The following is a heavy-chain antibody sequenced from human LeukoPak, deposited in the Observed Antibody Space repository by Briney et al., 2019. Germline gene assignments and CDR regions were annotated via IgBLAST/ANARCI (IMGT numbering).Heavy chain of an antibody. CDR3: TRRLDE. CDR2: INQDGSEK. J-gene: IGHJ4*02. CDR1: GFSLNNDW. V-gene: IGHV3-7*01. D-gene: IGHD3-16*01. Sequence: GGSLRLSCATSGFSLNNDWMDWVRQAPGKGLERVANINQDGSEKNCLDSVKGRFTISRDNAQNSLYLQMNGLRVEDTAVYYCTRRLDEWGQGTLVTVSS.